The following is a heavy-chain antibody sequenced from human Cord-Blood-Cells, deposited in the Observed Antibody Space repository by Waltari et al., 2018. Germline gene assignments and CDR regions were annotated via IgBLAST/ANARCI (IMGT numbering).Heavy chain of an antibody. CDR3: AKEGTVVTPSHYYYYYMDV. CDR1: GFTFSSYG. Sequence: QVQLVESGGGVVQPGRSLRLSCAASGFTFSSYGMHWVRQAPGKGLEWVAVISYDGRNKYYADSVKGRFTISRDNSKNTLYLQMNSLRAEDTAVYYCAKEGTVVTPSHYYYYYMDVWGKGTTVTVSS. V-gene: IGHV3-30*18. D-gene: IGHD2-15*01. CDR2: ISYDGRNK. J-gene: IGHJ6*03.